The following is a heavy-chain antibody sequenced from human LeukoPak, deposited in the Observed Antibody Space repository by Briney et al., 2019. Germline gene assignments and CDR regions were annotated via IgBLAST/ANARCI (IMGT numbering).Heavy chain of an antibody. V-gene: IGHV3-74*01. CDR1: GFTFSSYW. J-gene: IGHJ4*02. Sequence: PGGSLRLACAASGFTFSSYWMHWVRHTPGKGLVWVSRIKGDGSSTSYADSVKGRFTISRDNAKNTLYLQMNRLRAEDTAVSYCARDGYSFGHDFDYWGQGALVTVSS. CDR2: IKGDGSST. CDR3: ARDGYSFGHDFDY. D-gene: IGHD5-18*01.